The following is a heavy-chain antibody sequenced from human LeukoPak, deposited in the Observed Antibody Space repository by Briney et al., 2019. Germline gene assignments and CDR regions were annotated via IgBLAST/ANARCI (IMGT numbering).Heavy chain of an antibody. CDR2: ISGSGDST. CDR3: AKAGGNWVSHFDY. CDR1: GFTFSSYA. Sequence: GGSLRLSCAASGFTFSSYATTWVRQAPGKGLEWVSAISGSGDSTYYADSVKGRFTISRDNSKNTLYLQMNSLRAEDTAVFYCAKAGGNWVSHFDYWGQGTLVTVSS. V-gene: IGHV3-23*01. J-gene: IGHJ4*02. D-gene: IGHD3-16*01.